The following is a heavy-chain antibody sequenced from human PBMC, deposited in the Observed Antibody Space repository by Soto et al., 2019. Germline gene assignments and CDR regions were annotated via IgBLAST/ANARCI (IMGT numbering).Heavy chain of an antibody. CDR2: ISSSSSTI. CDR3: ARDREGSGWYVDWFDP. Sequence: EVQLVESGGGLVQPGGSLRLSCAASGFTFSSYSMNWVRQAPGKGREWVSYISSSSSTIYYADSVKGRFTISRDNAKNSLYLQMNSLRDEDTAVYYCARDREGSGWYVDWFDPWGQGTLVTVSS. V-gene: IGHV3-48*02. J-gene: IGHJ5*02. CDR1: GFTFSSYS. D-gene: IGHD6-19*01.